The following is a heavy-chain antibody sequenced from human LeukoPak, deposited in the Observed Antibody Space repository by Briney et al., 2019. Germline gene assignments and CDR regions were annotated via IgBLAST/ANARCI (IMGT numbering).Heavy chain of an antibody. CDR1: GYTLTELS. D-gene: IGHD3-22*01. J-gene: IGHJ4*02. CDR3: ATGGDSSGYYNY. Sequence: EASVKVSCKVSGYTLTELSMHWVRQAPGKGLEWMGGFDPEDGETIYAQKFQGRVTMTEDTSTDTAYMELSSLRSEDTAVYYCATGGDSSGYYNYWGQGTLVTVSS. CDR2: FDPEDGET. V-gene: IGHV1-24*01.